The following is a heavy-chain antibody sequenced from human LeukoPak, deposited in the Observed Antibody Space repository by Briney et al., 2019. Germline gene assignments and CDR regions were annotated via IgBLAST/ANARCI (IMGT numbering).Heavy chain of an antibody. D-gene: IGHD2-8*01. CDR1: GFTFSSYA. J-gene: IGHJ4*02. CDR3: AKDLLYRYFDY. CDR2: MSGSGGST. V-gene: IGHV3-23*01. Sequence: GGSLRLSCAASGFTFSSYAVSWVRQAPGKGLEWVSAMSGSGGSTYYADSVKGRFTISRDNSKNTLYLQMNSLRAEDTAVYYCAKDLLYRYFDYWGQGTLVTVSS.